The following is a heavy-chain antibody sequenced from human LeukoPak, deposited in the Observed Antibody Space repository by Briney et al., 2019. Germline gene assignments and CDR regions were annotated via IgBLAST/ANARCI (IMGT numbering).Heavy chain of an antibody. D-gene: IGHD3-22*01. J-gene: IGHJ4*02. V-gene: IGHV3-23*01. CDR2: ISDSGGST. CDR3: ARRGVVIRVILVGFHKEAFYFDS. Sequence: GGSLKLSFSVSGITLSNYGMSWVRQAPGKGLEWAAGISDSGGSTNYADFVKGRFTIPRENPKNTLYLQIKSLRAEDTAVYFCARRGVVIRVILVGFHKEAFYFDSWGQGALVTVSS. CDR1: GITLSNYG.